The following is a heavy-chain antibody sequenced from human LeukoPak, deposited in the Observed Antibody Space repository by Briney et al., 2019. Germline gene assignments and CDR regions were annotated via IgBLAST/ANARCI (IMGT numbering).Heavy chain of an antibody. CDR1: RFSFNKDW. D-gene: IGHD2-21*01. Sequence: KPGGSLRLFCAASRFSFNKDWMLWVRQARGKGVEGVSRIKSRADGGTTDYAAPVNGRFNISRDDSENTLYLQMSSLKTEDTAVYYCTTSSYCEKNVCQTYFDFWGQGTLVTVSS. J-gene: IGHJ4*02. CDR3: TTSSYCEKNVCQTYFDF. V-gene: IGHV3-15*01. CDR2: IKSRADGGTT.